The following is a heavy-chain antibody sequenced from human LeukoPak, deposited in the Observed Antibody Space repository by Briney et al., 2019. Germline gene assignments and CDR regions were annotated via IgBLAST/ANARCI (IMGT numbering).Heavy chain of an antibody. V-gene: IGHV3-23*01. J-gene: IGHJ3*02. CDR3: AKSRSSGLDASDI. CDR2: ISGSGGST. D-gene: IGHD3-22*01. CDR1: GFTFSSYA. Sequence: GGSLRLSCAASGFTFSSYAMSWVRQAPGKGLEWVSAISGSGGSTYYADSVKGRFTISRDNSKNTLYLQMNCLRAEDTAVYYCAKSRSSGLDASDIWGQGTMVTVSS.